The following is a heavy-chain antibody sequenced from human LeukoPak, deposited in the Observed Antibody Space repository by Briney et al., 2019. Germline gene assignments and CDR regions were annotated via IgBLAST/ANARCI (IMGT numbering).Heavy chain of an antibody. J-gene: IGHJ6*02. Sequence: VKVSCKASGGTFSSYAISWVRQAPGQGLEWMGIINPSGGSTSYAQKFQGRVTMTRDTSTSTVNMELSSLRSEDTAVYYCAKSDVVVVAVKYGMDVWGQGTTVTVSS. V-gene: IGHV1-46*01. D-gene: IGHD2-15*01. CDR2: INPSGGST. CDR3: AKSDVVVVAVKYGMDV. CDR1: GGTFSSYA.